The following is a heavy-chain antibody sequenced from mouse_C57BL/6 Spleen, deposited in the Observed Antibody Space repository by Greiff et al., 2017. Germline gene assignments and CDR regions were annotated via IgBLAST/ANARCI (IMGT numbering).Heavy chain of an antibody. J-gene: IGHJ3*01. V-gene: IGHV14-4*01. D-gene: IGHD2-4*01. Sequence: PEQGLEWIGWIDPENGDTEYASKFQGKATITADTSSNTAYLQLSSLTSEDTAVYYCTTYDYDVTYWGQGTLVTVSA. CDR3: TTYDYDVTY. CDR2: IDPENGDT.